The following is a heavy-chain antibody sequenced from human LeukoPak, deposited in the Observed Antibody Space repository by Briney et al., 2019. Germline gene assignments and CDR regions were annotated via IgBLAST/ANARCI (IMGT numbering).Heavy chain of an antibody. Sequence: GGSLRLSCAASGFTFSSYAMSWVRQAPGKGLEWVSLISYDGSNIYYADSVKGRFTISRDNSKNTLYLQMNSLRAEDTAVYYCARGPGPAGGSSGWYYFDYWGQGTLVTVSS. D-gene: IGHD6-19*01. CDR2: ISYDGSNI. CDR1: GFTFSSYA. CDR3: ARGPGPAGGSSGWYYFDY. J-gene: IGHJ4*02. V-gene: IGHV3-30-3*01.